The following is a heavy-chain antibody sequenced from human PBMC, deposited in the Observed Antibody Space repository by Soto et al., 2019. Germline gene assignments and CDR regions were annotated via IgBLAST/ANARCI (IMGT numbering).Heavy chain of an antibody. CDR1: GGSISTYY. J-gene: IGHJ3*01. CDR2: VYRSGST. Sequence: QVQLQASGPGLVKPSASLSLTCTVSGGSISTYYWSWLRQTPVNGLEWIGHVYRSGSTNYNPSLELRLTISVDISNKQVSLKLNSVTAQDSAVYYCERNRYRTQSHGVMTPFEAFDLWGRGTFVKVYS. D-gene: IGHD3-3*01. CDR3: ERNRYRTQSHGVMTPFEAFDL. V-gene: IGHV4-4*08.